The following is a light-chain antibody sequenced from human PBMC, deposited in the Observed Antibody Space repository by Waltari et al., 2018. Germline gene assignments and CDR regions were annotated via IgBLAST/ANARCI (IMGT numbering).Light chain of an antibody. CDR1: QSISNW. CDR2: KAS. J-gene: IGKJ1*01. Sequence: DIQMTQSPSTVSAYVGDRVTITCRASQSISNWLAWYQQKPGKAPNLLIYKASSLQSGVPSRFSGSGSGYEYTLTISSLQPDDSATYYCHQYARSWTFGLGTKVEIK. V-gene: IGKV1-5*03. CDR3: HQYARSWT.